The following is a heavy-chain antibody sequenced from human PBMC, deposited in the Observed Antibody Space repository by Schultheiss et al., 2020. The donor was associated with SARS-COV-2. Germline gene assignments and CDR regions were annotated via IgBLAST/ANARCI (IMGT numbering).Heavy chain of an antibody. J-gene: IGHJ4*02. Sequence: SETLSLTCTVSGGSIRNYYWSWIRQPPGKGLEWIGEINHSGSTNYNPSLKSRVTISVDTSKNQFSLKLSSVTAADTAVYYCARGGNGTSIDYWGQGTLVTVSS. V-gene: IGHV4-34*01. CDR3: ARGGNGTSIDY. CDR1: GGSIRNYY. CDR2: INHSGST.